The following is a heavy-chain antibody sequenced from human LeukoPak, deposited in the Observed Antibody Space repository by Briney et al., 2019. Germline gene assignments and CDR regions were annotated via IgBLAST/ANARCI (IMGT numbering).Heavy chain of an antibody. CDR1: GGTFSSYA. J-gene: IGHJ6*04. Sequence: SVKVSCKASGGTFSSYAISWVRQAPGQGLEWMGGIIPIFGTANYAQKFQGRVTITADESTSTAYMELSSLRSKDTAVYYCARGPVITMVRGVKYYYYYGMDVWGKGTTVTVSS. D-gene: IGHD3-10*01. CDR3: ARGPVITMVRGVKYYYYYGMDV. CDR2: IIPIFGTA. V-gene: IGHV1-69*01.